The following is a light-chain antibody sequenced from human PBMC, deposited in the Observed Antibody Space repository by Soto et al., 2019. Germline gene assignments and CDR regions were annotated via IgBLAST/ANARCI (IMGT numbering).Light chain of an antibody. J-gene: IGKJ1*01. Sequence: EIVMTQSPATLSVSPGETATLSCRASQSVSSYLAWYQQRPGQAPRLLIYGASTRATGIPARFSGGGSGTEFTLTISSLQSEDFAVYFCQQYNNWPPWTFGQGTKVDI. V-gene: IGKV3-15*01. CDR3: QQYNNWPPWT. CDR1: QSVSSY. CDR2: GAS.